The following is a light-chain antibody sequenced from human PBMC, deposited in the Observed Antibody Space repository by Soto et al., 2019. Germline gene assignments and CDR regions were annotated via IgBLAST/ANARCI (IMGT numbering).Light chain of an antibody. J-gene: IGKJ1*01. Sequence: EIVMTLSPATLSVSPGERATLSCRASQSVSSNLAWYQQKPGQAPRLLIYGASTRATGIPARFSGSGSGTDFTLTISSLQSEDFAVYYCQQYNNWPPLTFGQGTKVEIK. CDR2: GAS. V-gene: IGKV3D-15*01. CDR3: QQYNNWPPLT. CDR1: QSVSSN.